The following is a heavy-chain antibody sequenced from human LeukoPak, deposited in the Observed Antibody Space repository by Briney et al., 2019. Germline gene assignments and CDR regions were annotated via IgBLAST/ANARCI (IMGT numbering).Heavy chain of an antibody. D-gene: IGHD7-27*01. J-gene: IGHJ5*02. V-gene: IGHV3-21*01. CDR1: GFTFSSYN. Sequence: GGSLRLSCAASGFTFSSYNMNWVRQAPGKGLEWVSSISSGSNYIYYTDSVKGRFTISRDNAKNSLYLQMNSLRAEDTAVYYCARDYSKRGNWEIQGDPWGQGTLVTVSS. CDR2: ISSGSNYI. CDR3: ARDYSKRGNWEIQGDP.